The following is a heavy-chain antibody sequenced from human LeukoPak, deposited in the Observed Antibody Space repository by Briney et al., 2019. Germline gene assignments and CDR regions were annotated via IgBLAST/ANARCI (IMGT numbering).Heavy chain of an antibody. D-gene: IGHD3-22*01. V-gene: IGHV3-30*02. J-gene: IGHJ4*02. CDR1: GFTFSGYG. Sequence: GGSLRLSCAASGFTFSGYGMHWVRQAPGKGLEWVAFIRYDGSNKYYADCVKGRFTISRDNSKNTLYLQMNSLRAADTAVYYCAKRPSHCYDSSGDEIDYWGQGTLVTVSS. CDR2: IRYDGSNK. CDR3: AKRPSHCYDSSGDEIDY.